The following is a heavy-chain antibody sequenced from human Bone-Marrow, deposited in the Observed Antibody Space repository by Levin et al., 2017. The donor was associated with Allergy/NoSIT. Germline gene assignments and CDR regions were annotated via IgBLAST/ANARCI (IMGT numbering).Heavy chain of an antibody. CDR1: GDSISSSF. CDR3: ARVVVTAVVASDAFDL. V-gene: IGHV4-59*01. Sequence: SQTLSLTCTVSGDSISSSFWTWVRPSPGKGLEWIGYIYYSGTTNYNPSLKSRVTMSMDTSKNHFSLKLSSVTAADTAVYYCARVVVTAVVASDAFDLWDQGTMVLVSS. D-gene: IGHD2-21*02. CDR2: IYYSGTT. J-gene: IGHJ3*01.